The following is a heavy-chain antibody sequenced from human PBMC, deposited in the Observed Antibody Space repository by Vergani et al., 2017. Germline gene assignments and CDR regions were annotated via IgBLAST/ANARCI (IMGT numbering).Heavy chain of an antibody. D-gene: IGHD2-2*01. CDR2: IIPIFGTA. J-gene: IGHJ4*02. V-gene: IGHV1-69*01. Sequence: QVQLVQSGAEVKKPGSSVKVSCKASGGTFSSYAISWVRQAPGQGLEWMGGIIPIFGTANYAQKFQGRVTITADESTSTAYMEMSSLRSEDTAVHYCARGRSSDSSTSLYYYFDYWGQGTLVTVSS. CDR1: GGTFSSYA. CDR3: ARGRSSDSSTSLYYYFDY.